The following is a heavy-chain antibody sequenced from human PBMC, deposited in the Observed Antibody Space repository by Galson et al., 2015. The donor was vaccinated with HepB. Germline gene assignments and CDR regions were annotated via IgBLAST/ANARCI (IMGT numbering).Heavy chain of an antibody. J-gene: IGHJ4*02. CDR2: INPSGGST. CDR1: GSTFTSYY. Sequence: SVTVSCKASGSTFTSYYLHWVRQAPGQGLEWMGIINPSGGSTSYAQKFQGRVTMTRDTSTSTVYMELRSLRSEDTAIYYCVRETTGEQLVFPNWGQGTLVTVSS. D-gene: IGHD6-13*01. CDR3: VRETTGEQLVFPN. V-gene: IGHV1-46*01.